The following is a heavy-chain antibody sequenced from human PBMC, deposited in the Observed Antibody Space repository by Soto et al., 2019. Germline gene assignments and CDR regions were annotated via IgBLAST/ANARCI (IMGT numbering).Heavy chain of an antibody. CDR1: GFTFSHYG. V-gene: IGHV3-30*18. CDR2: ISYDGGIN. J-gene: IGHJ3*02. CDR3: AKLPWGFNYYDRSEYRATDNDAFDI. Sequence: QMQLVESGGGVVQPGTSLRVSCAASGFTFSHYGIHWVRQAPGKGLEWVAVISYDGGINLYADSVRDRFAISRDNSKDTLYLQMNTLGPDDTAVYYCAKLPWGFNYYDRSEYRATDNDAFDIWGQGTMVTVSS. D-gene: IGHD3-22*01.